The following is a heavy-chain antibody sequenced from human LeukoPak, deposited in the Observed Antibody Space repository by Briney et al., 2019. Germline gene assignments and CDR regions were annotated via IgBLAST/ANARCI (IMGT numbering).Heavy chain of an antibody. J-gene: IGHJ4*02. CDR1: GGSISSYY. CDR3: AGHHPRNTVDF. V-gene: IGHV4-59*08. Sequence: SETLSLTCTVSGGSISSYYWSWIRQPPGKGLEWIAYISDIGSINYNPSLKSRVTVSLDTSKNQFSLKLSSVTAADTAVYYCAGHHPRNTVDFWGQGTPVTVSS. CDR2: ISDIGSI. D-gene: IGHD2/OR15-2a*01.